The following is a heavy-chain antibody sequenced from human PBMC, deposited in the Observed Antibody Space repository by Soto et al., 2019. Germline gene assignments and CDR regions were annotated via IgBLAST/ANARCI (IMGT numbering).Heavy chain of an antibody. CDR3: ARIAVAGTSDY. V-gene: IGHV4-59*01. J-gene: IGHJ4*02. CDR2: IYYSGST. D-gene: IGHD6-19*01. Sequence: PSLTCTVSGGSISSYYWSWIRQPPGKGLEWIGYIYYSGSTNYNPSLKSRVTISVDTSKNQFSLKLSSVTAADTAVYYCARIAVAGTSDYWGQGTLVTVSS. CDR1: GGSISSYY.